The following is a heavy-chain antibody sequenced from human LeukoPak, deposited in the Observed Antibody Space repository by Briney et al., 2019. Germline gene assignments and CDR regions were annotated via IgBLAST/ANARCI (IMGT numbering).Heavy chain of an antibody. V-gene: IGHV4-39*07. CDR2: IYYSGST. D-gene: IGHD3-22*01. J-gene: IGHJ2*01. CDR1: GGSISSSSYY. CDR3: ARVGVMIAIPYWYFGL. Sequence: SETLSLTCTVSGGSISSSSYYWGWIRQPPGKGLEWIGSIYYSGSTYYNPSLKSRVTISVDTSKNQFSLKLSSVTAADTALYYCARVGVMIAIPYWYFGLWGRGTLVTVSS.